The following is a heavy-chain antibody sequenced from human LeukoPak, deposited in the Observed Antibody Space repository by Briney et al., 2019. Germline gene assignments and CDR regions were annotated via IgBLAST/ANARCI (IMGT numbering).Heavy chain of an antibody. CDR2: IYTSGST. CDR1: GGSISSGSYY. V-gene: IGHV4-61*02. CDR3: ARTLGFDCSSTSCYANDAFDI. D-gene: IGHD2-2*01. J-gene: IGHJ3*02. Sequence: SQTLSLTCTVSGGSISSGSYYWSWIRQPAGKGLEWIGRIYTSGSTNYNPSLKSRVTMSVDTSKNQFSLKLSSVTALDTAVYYCARTLGFDCSSTSCYANDAFDIWGQGTMVTVSS.